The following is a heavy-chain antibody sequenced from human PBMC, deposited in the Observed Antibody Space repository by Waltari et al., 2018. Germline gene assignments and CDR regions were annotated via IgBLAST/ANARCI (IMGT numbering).Heavy chain of an antibody. D-gene: IGHD3-9*01. CDR1: GFTFSSYA. CDR3: AKGDDILTGYLDY. Sequence: EVQLLESGGGLVQPGGSLRLSCAASGFTFSSYAMSWVRQAPGKGLGGVSAMSGSGGSTYDADSVKGRFTISRDNSKNTLYLQMISLRAEDTAVYYCAKGDDILTGYLDYWGQGTLVTVSS. J-gene: IGHJ4*02. V-gene: IGHV3-23*01. CDR2: MSGSGGST.